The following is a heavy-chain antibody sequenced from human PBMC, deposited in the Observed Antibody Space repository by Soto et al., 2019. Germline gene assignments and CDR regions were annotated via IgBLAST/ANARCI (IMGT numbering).Heavy chain of an antibody. V-gene: IGHV3-23*01. D-gene: IGHD3-3*02. CDR2: ISGSGGST. J-gene: IGHJ4*02. Sequence: GGSLRLSCAASGFTFNSYAMSWVRQAPGKGLEWVSSISGSGGSTYYADSVEGRFTISRENSKNTLYLQMNSQRAEDTAVYHWAKSVGHFWRGYPSDYWGQGTLVTVSS. CDR1: GFTFNSYA. CDR3: AKSVGHFWRGYPSDY.